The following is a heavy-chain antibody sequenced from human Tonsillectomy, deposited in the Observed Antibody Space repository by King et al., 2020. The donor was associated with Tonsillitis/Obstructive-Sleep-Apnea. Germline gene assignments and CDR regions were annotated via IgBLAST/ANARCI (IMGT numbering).Heavy chain of an antibody. CDR1: GYTFTTYG. J-gene: IGHJ4*02. D-gene: IGHD3-16*01. Sequence: QLVQSGAGVKKPGASVKVSCKASGYTFTTYGITWVRQAPGQGLEWMGWSTAYNGNTKYAQKLQGRVTMTTDTSTSTAYMELRSLRSDDTAVYYCARVAPDYESLLLQPFYFDYWGQGTLVTVSS. V-gene: IGHV1-18*01. CDR3: ARVAPDYESLLLQPFYFDY. CDR2: STAYNGNT.